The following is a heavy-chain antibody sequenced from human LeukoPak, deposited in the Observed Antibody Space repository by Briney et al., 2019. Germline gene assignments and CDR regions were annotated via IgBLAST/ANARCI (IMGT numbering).Heavy chain of an antibody. V-gene: IGHV3-49*03. D-gene: IGHD2-15*01. CDR2: IRSKTFGGTT. CDR3: TRAPARDCDTGSCSY. Sequence: QAGGSLRLSCTASGFTFGDYAMSWFRQAPGKGLEWVSFIRSKTFGGTTEYAASVKGRFTISRDDSKSIAYLQLNSLKTEDTAVYFCTRAPARDCDTGSCSYWGQGTLVTVSS. CDR1: GFTFGDYA. J-gene: IGHJ4*02.